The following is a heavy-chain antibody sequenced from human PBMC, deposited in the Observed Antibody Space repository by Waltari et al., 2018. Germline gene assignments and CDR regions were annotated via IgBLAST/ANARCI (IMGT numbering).Heavy chain of an antibody. D-gene: IGHD1-26*01. V-gene: IGHV3-48*01. J-gene: IGHJ4*02. CDR2: ISGSGSPT. CDR3: APLGASSLTLTA. CDR1: VFTFSTYG. Sequence: EVQLVESGRGLVPPGGSLRLYCPAAVFTFSTYGMNCVRQAPGKGLEWVSHISGSGSPTYYADSFKGRFTISRDNAMNSLYLQMNSLRAEDTAVYYCAPLGASSLTLTAWGQGTLVTVSS.